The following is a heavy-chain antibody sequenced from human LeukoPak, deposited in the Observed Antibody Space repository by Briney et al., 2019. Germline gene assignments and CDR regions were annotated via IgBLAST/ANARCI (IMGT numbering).Heavy chain of an antibody. CDR3: AKDGSRALGYCSSTSCFNLGY. CDR1: GFTFSSYG. V-gene: IGHV3-30*02. D-gene: IGHD2-2*01. Sequence: GGSLRLSCAASGFTFSSYGMHWVRQAPGKGLEWVAFIRYDGSNKYYADSVKGRFTISRDNSKNTLYLQMNSLRAEDTAVYYCAKDGSRALGYCSSTSCFNLGYWGQGTLVTVSS. CDR2: IRYDGSNK. J-gene: IGHJ4*02.